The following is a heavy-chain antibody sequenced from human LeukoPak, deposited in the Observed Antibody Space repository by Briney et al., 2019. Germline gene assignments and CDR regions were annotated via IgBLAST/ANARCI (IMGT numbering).Heavy chain of an antibody. V-gene: IGHV4-38-2*02. Sequence: SETLSLTCTVSGYSISSGYYWGWIRQPPGKGLEWIGSIYHSGSTYYNPSLKSRVTISVDTSKNQFSLKLSSVTAADTAVYYCARFIGDADYWGQGTLVTVSS. CDR2: IYHSGST. CDR1: GYSISSGYY. J-gene: IGHJ4*02. D-gene: IGHD3-10*01. CDR3: ARFIGDADY.